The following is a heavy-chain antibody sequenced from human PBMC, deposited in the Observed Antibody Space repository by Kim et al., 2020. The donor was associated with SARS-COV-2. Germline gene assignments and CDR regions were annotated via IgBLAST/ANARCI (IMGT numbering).Heavy chain of an antibody. V-gene: IGHV3-74*01. CDR3: ARGQSDEMTTVTTPHY. CDR1: GFTFSSYW. CDR2: INSDGSST. J-gene: IGHJ4*02. D-gene: IGHD4-17*01. Sequence: GGSLRLSCAASGFTFSSYWMHWVRQAPGKGLVWVSRINSDGSSTSYADSVKGRFTMSRDNAKNTLYLQMNSLRAEDTAVYYCARGQSDEMTTVTTPHYWGQETLVTVSS.